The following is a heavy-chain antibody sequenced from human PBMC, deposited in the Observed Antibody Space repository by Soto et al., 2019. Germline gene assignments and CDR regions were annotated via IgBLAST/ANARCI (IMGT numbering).Heavy chain of an antibody. Sequence: PGGSLRLSCAASGFTFSTYNMNWVRQAPGKGLVWVSRINTDGSGTTYADSVKGRFTISRDNSKKMLYLEMNSLRAEDTAVYYCAKDNYDSSGYSVGFDYWGQGTLVTVSS. CDR1: GFTFSTYN. CDR2: INTDGSGT. J-gene: IGHJ4*02. D-gene: IGHD3-22*01. CDR3: AKDNYDSSGYSVGFDY. V-gene: IGHV3-74*01.